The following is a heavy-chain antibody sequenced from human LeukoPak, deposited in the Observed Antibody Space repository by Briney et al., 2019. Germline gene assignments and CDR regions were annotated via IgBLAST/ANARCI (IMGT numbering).Heavy chain of an antibody. V-gene: IGHV1-2*02. Sequence: ASVKVSCKAAGYTFTGYYMHWVRQAPGQGLEWMGWINPNSGGTNYAQKFQGRVTMTRDTSISTAYMELSRLRSDDTAVYYCARDLFLYYCDSSGYYFDPWGQGTLVTVSS. CDR3: ARDLFLYYCDSSGYYFDP. CDR1: GYTFTGYY. D-gene: IGHD3-22*01. CDR2: INPNSGGT. J-gene: IGHJ5*02.